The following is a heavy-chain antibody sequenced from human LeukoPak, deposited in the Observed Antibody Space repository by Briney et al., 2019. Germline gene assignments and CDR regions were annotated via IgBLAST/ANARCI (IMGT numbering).Heavy chain of an antibody. CDR1: GGSISSYY. J-gene: IGHJ3*02. CDR3: ARDQGSITIFGVGYDAFDI. V-gene: IGHV4-4*07. Sequence: SETLSLTCTVSGGSISSYYWSWIRQPAGKGLEWIGRIYTSGSTNYNPSLKSRVTMSVDTSKNRFSLKLSSVTAADTAVYYCARDQGSITIFGVGYDAFDIWGQGTMVTVSS. CDR2: IYTSGST. D-gene: IGHD3-3*01.